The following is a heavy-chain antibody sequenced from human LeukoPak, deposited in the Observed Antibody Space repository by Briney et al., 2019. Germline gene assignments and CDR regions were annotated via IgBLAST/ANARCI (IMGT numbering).Heavy chain of an antibody. V-gene: IGHV1-2*02. CDR2: INPNNGGT. Sequence: ASVKVSCKASGYTFTDYYIHWVRQAPGQGLEWMGWINPNNGGTNYAQKFQGRVTMTRDTSISTAYMELSRLRSDDTAVYYCAITYGSGSYLFDYWGQGTLVTVSS. J-gene: IGHJ4*02. D-gene: IGHD3-10*01. CDR1: GYTFTDYY. CDR3: AITYGSGSYLFDY.